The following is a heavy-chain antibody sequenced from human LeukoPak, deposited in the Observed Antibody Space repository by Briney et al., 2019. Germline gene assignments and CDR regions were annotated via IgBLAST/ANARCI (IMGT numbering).Heavy chain of an antibody. Sequence: KPGGSLRLSCAASGFTFSDYYMSWIRQAPGKGLEWVSYISSSGSTIYYADSVKVRFTISRDNAKNSLYLQMNSLRAEDTAVYYCARDAQLALSRWFDPWGQGTLVTVSS. CDR2: ISSSGSTI. CDR1: GFTFSDYY. CDR3: ARDAQLALSRWFDP. V-gene: IGHV3-11*04. J-gene: IGHJ5*02. D-gene: IGHD6-6*01.